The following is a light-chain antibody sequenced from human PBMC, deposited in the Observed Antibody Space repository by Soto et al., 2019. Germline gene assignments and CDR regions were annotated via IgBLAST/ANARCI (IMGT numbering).Light chain of an antibody. CDR2: DVS. CDR3: SSYTSSSTPD. CDR1: SSDVGGYNY. J-gene: IGLJ1*01. V-gene: IGLV2-14*03. Sequence: QSALTQPASVSGSPGQSITISCTGTSSDVGGYNYVSWYQQHPGKAPKLMIYDVSYRPSGVSNRFSGSKSGNTASLTISGLQAEDEADYYCSSYTSSSTPDFGTGTSSPS.